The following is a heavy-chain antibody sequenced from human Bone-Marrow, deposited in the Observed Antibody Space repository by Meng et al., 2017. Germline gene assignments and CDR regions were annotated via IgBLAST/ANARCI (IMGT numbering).Heavy chain of an antibody. J-gene: IGHJ4*01. CDR2: MKSNVDGGTV. CDR1: GFTFSSYG. CDR3: SGHVDY. Sequence: VELVESGGGVVQPGRSLRLSCAASGFTFSSYGMHWVRQAPGKGLEWIGRMKSNVDGGTVDYAAAVKGRFFISRDDSENTFYLQMNSLKTEDTAVYYCSGHVDYWGHGTLVTVSS. V-gene: IGHV3-15*01.